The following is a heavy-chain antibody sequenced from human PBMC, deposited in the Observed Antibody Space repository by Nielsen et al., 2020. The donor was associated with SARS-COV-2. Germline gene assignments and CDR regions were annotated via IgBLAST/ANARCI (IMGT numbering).Heavy chain of an antibody. V-gene: IGHV3-7*04. CDR2: IKQDGSEK. J-gene: IGHJ4*02. CDR1: GFTFSSYW. Sequence: GESLKISCAASGFTFSSYWMNWVRQAPGKGLEWVANIKQDGSEKYYGDSVKGRFTISRDNAKNSLYLQMNSLRAEDTAVYYCAKDGRTGGWWGQGTLVSVSS. D-gene: IGHD7-27*01. CDR3: AKDGRTGGW.